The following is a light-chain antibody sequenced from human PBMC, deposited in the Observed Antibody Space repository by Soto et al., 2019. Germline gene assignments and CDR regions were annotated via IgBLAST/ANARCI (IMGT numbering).Light chain of an antibody. V-gene: IGKV3-20*01. J-gene: IGKJ1*01. CDR3: QQYGSSRT. CDR2: GAS. Sequence: EIVLTQSPGTLSLSPGERATISCRASQTVNNNYLAWNQQKHSQDPRLFIYGASTRATGIPDKFSGSESGTDFSLTISRLEPEDFAVYYCQQYGSSRTFGQGTKVDIK. CDR1: QTVNNNY.